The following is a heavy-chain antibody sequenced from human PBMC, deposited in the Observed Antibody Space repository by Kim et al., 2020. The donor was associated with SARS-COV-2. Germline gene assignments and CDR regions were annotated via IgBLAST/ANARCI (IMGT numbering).Heavy chain of an antibody. Sequence: SETLSLTCTVSGGSVSSGSYYWSWIRQPPGKGLEWIGYIYYSGSTNYNPSLKSRVTISVDTSKNQFSLKLRSVTAADTAVYYCAGPVKSYYGMDVWGQGTTVTVSS. CDR3: AGPVKSYYGMDV. CDR1: GGSVSSGSYY. D-gene: IGHD3-16*02. CDR2: IYYSGST. V-gene: IGHV4-61*01. J-gene: IGHJ6*02.